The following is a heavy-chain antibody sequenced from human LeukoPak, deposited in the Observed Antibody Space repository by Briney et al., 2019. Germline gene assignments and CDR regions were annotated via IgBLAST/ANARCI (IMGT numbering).Heavy chain of an antibody. J-gene: IGHJ4*02. V-gene: IGHV3-23*01. Sequence: GGSLRLSCAASGFTFSSYAMSWVRQAPGKGLGWVSAISGSGGSTYYADSVKGRFTISRDNSKNTLYLQMHSLRAEDTAVYYCAKVGDGDYALNLWGQGTLVTVSS. D-gene: IGHD4-17*01. CDR1: GFTFSSYA. CDR3: AKVGDGDYALNL. CDR2: ISGSGGST.